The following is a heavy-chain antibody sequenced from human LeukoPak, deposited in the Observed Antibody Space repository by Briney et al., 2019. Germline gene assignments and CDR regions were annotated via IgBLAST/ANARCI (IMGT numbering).Heavy chain of an antibody. Sequence: SETLSLTCAVSGGSISSGGYSWSWIRQPPGKGXXXXGYIYHSGSTYYNPSLKSRVTISVDRSKNQFSLKLSSVTAADTAVYYCARASSSFYGMDVWGQGTTVTVSS. CDR3: ARASSSFYGMDV. CDR1: GGSISSGGYS. J-gene: IGHJ6*02. D-gene: IGHD6-6*01. CDR2: IYHSGST. V-gene: IGHV4-30-2*01.